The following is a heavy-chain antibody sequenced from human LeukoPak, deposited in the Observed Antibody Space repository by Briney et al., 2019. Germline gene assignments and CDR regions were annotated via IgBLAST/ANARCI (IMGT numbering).Heavy chain of an antibody. CDR1: GFTFSSYW. J-gene: IGHJ4*02. V-gene: IGHV3-7*01. Sequence: GGSLRLSCAASGFTFSSYWMSWVRQAPGKGLEWVANIKQDGSEKYYVDSVKGRFTISRDNAKNSLYLQMNSLRAEDTAVYYCARGRIQLWSYFDYWGQGTLVTVSS. CDR3: ARGRIQLWSYFDY. D-gene: IGHD5-18*01. CDR2: IKQDGSEK.